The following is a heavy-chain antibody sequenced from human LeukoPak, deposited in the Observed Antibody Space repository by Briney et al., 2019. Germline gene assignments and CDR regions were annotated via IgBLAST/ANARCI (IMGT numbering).Heavy chain of an antibody. CDR2: ISGSGGST. J-gene: IGHJ4*02. D-gene: IGHD5-12*01. V-gene: IGHV3-23*01. Sequence: GGSLRLSCAASGFTVNSNYMSWVRQAPGKGLEWVSAISGSGGSTYYADSVKGRFTISRDNSKNTLYLQMNSLRAEDTAVYYCAKDVVYYSGYEFDYWGQGTLVTVSS. CDR1: GFTVNSNY. CDR3: AKDVVYYSGYEFDY.